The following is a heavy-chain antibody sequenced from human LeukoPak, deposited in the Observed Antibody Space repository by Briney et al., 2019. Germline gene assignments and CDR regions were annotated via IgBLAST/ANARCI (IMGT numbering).Heavy chain of an antibody. J-gene: IGHJ3*02. D-gene: IGHD3-10*01. V-gene: IGHV3-30-3*01. Sequence: GKSLGLSCGASGFTLGTYIMHWVRQAPGKGLQWVAAVASDGSQTFYIESVRGRFTISRDNSKNTLYLQMNTLRAEDTAVYFCARERQDTIVHSGAFDIWGQGTMVTVSS. CDR1: GFTLGTYI. CDR3: ARERQDTIVHSGAFDI. CDR2: VASDGSQT.